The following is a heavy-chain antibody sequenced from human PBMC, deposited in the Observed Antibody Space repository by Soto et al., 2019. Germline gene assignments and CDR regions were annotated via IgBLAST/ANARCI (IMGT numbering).Heavy chain of an antibody. Sequence: EVQLVESGGGLVQPGGSLRVSCAASGFSFSSYSMNWVRQAPGKGREWVSYISSSSRTIYYADSVKGRFTIYRHNAKNSLYLQMNSRGDEETSVYYCAKDRSSTMDAMDVWGQGTTVTVSS. J-gene: IGHJ6*02. CDR2: ISSSSRTI. CDR1: GFSFSSYS. CDR3: AKDRSSTMDAMDV. D-gene: IGHD2-2*01. V-gene: IGHV3-48*02.